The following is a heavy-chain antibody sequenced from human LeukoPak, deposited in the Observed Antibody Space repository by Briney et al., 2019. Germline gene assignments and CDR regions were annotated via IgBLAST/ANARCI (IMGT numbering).Heavy chain of an antibody. D-gene: IGHD3-10*01. CDR1: GFTFSSYS. CDR3: AREGSAPHYYYGMDV. V-gene: IGHV3-21*01. Sequence: GGSLRLSCAASGFTFSSYSMTWVRQAPGKGLEWVSSISSSSSYIYYADSVKGRFTISRDNAKNSLYLQMNSLRAEDTAAYYCAREGSAPHYYYGMDVWGQGTTVTVSS. CDR2: ISSSSSYI. J-gene: IGHJ6*02.